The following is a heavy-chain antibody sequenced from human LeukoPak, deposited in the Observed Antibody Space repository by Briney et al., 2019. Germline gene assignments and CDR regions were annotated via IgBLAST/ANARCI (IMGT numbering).Heavy chain of an antibody. CDR2: IYYSGST. J-gene: IGHJ6*03. D-gene: IGHD3-10*01. CDR3: ARAPTNYYGSSYYYYMDV. V-gene: IGHV4-59*01. CDR1: GGSISSYY. Sequence: SETLSLTCTVSGGSISSYYWSWIRQPPGKGLEWIGYIYYSGSTNYKPSLKSRVTISVDTSKNQFSLKLSSVTAADTAVYYCARAPTNYYGSSYYYYMDVWGKGTTVTISS.